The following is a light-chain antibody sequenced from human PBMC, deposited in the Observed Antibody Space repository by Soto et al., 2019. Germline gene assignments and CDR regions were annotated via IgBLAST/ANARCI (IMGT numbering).Light chain of an antibody. CDR3: HHYGRSPGT. V-gene: IGKV3-20*01. J-gene: IGKJ1*01. Sequence: EIVLTQSPGTLSLSPGERATRSCRASQSVSSTYLAWYQQKPGQAPRLLTYGASSRATGIPDRFSGSGSGTDFTLTISRLQPEDFAVYYCHHYGRSPGTFGQGTKVDIK. CDR1: QSVSSTY. CDR2: GAS.